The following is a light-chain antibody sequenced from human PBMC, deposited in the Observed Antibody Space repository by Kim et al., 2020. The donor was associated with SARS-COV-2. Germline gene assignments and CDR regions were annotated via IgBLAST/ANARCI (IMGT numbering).Light chain of an antibody. CDR1: VLAKKF. J-gene: IGLJ2*01. V-gene: IGLV3-27*01. CDR3: YSAADNKVI. Sequence: SYELKQPSSVSVSPGQTARITCSGDVLAKKFVRWSQQKPGQAPLVVIYKDTQRPSGIPERFSGSSSGTTVTLTISGARVEDEADYYCYSAADNKVIFGGGTQLTVL. CDR2: KDT.